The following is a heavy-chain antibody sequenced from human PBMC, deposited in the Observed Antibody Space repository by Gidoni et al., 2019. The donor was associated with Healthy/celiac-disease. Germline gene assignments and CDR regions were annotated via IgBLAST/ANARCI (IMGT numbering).Heavy chain of an antibody. J-gene: IGHJ4*02. CDR1: GFSLSNARMG. CDR3: ARILEEEYGDYVDY. CDR2: IFSNDEK. V-gene: IGHV2-26*01. Sequence: QVTLKASGPVLVKPTETLTLTYTVSGFSLSNARMGVSWNRQPPATALEWLAHIFSNDEKSYSTSLKSRLTISKDTSKSQVVFTMTTMAPVDTATYYCARILEEEYGDYVDYWGQGTLVTVSS. D-gene: IGHD4-17*01.